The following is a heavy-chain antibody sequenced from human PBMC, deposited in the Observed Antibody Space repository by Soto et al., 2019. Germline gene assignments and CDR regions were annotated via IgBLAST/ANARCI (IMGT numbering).Heavy chain of an antibody. CDR2: IIPIFGTA. CDR3: ARDQGGAGDYYYYYGMDV. CDR1: GGTFSSYA. V-gene: IGHV1-69*01. Sequence: QVQLVQSGAEVKKPGSSVKVSCKASGGTFSSYAISWVRQAPGQGLEWMGGIIPIFGTANYAQKFQGRVTVTADESKSTAYMELSSLRSEETAVYYCARDQGGAGDYYYYYGMDVWGQGTKVTVSS. J-gene: IGHJ6*02. D-gene: IGHD1-26*01.